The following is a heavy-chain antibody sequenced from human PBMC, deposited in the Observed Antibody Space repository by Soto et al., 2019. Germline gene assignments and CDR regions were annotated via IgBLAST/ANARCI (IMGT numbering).Heavy chain of an antibody. CDR2: IDPSDSYT. CDR1: GYRFTSYW. V-gene: IGHV5-10-1*01. D-gene: IGHD2-15*01. CDR3: ARHYCSGDSCYSGADFDY. J-gene: IGHJ4*02. Sequence: GESLKISCKGSGYRFTSYWISWVRQMPGKGLEWMGRIDPSDSYTKNSPSFQGHVSISVDKSISTAYLQWSSLKASDTAMYYCARHYCSGDSCYSGADFDYWGQGTLVTVSS.